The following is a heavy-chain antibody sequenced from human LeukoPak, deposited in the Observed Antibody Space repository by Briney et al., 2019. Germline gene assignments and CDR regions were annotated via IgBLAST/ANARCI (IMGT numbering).Heavy chain of an antibody. CDR1: GFTFSSYG. CDR2: IRYDGSNK. V-gene: IGHV3-30*02. J-gene: IGHJ4*02. D-gene: IGHD3-16*01. CDR3: AKDAGRLAFSYYFDY. Sequence: GGSLRLSCVASGFTFSSYGMHWVRQAPGKGLEWVAFIRYDGSNKYYADSVKGRFTISRDNSKNTLYLQMNSLRAEDTAVYYCAKDAGRLAFSYYFDYWGQRTLVTVSS.